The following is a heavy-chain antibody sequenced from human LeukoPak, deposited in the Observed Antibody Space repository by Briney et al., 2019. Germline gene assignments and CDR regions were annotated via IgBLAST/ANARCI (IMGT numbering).Heavy chain of an antibody. D-gene: IGHD6-6*01. V-gene: IGHV1-18*01. CDR2: INAYNGNT. J-gene: IGHJ6*03. CDR3: ARSYPGVAARLTMDV. Sequence: ASVKVSCKASGYAFTSYGISWVRQAPGQGLEWMGWINAYNGNTNYVQKFQGRVTMTTDTSTSTVHMELRSLRSGDTAVYYCARSYPGVAARLTMDVWGKGTTVTVSS. CDR1: GYAFTSYG.